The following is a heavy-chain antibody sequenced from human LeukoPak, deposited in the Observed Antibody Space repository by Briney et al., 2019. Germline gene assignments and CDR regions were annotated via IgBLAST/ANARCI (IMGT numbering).Heavy chain of an antibody. D-gene: IGHD3-22*01. V-gene: IGHV1-2*02. CDR2: INPNSGGT. CDR1: GYTFTGYY. Sequence: ASVKVSCKASGYTFTGYYMHWLRQATGQGLEWMGWINPNSGGTNYAQKFQGRVTMTRDTSISTAYMELSRLRSDDTAVYYCARDLVYYDSSGYPDYWGQGTLVTVSS. J-gene: IGHJ4*02. CDR3: ARDLVYYDSSGYPDY.